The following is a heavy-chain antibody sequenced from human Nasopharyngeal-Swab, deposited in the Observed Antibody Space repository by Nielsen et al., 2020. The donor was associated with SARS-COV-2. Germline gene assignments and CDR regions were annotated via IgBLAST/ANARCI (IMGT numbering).Heavy chain of an antibody. D-gene: IGHD1-26*01. CDR3: ARSKHSGSYYYGMDV. CDR1: GFTFSSYS. Sequence: GGSLRLSCAASGFTFSSYSMNWVRQAPGKGLEWVSSISSNSSYIYYADSVKGRFTISRDNAKNSLYLQMNSLRAEDTAVYYCARSKHSGSYYYGMDVWGQGTTVTVSS. CDR2: ISSNSSYI. V-gene: IGHV3-21*01. J-gene: IGHJ6*02.